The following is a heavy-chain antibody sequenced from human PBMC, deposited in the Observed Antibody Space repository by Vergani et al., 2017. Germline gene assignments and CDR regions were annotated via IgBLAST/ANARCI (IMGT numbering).Heavy chain of an antibody. D-gene: IGHD6-13*01. CDR2: ISPGASTV. CDR1: GFKFSDHY. Sequence: LEESGGGSVKPGGSLRLSCAASGFKFSDHYMSWIRQAPGKGLEWVSHISPGASTVTYTDSVTGRFIVSRDNDNNSLTLDMTTLRVEDKAVYYCAKNPGISTTRHYYAMDVWGQGTTVTVSS. V-gene: IGHV3-11*04. CDR3: AKNPGISTTRHYYAMDV. J-gene: IGHJ6*02.